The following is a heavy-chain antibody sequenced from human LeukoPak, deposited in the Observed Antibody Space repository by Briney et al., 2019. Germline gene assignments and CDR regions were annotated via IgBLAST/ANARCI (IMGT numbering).Heavy chain of an antibody. Sequence: PSETLSLTCAVCGGSFSGYYWSWIRQPPGKGLEWIGEINHSGSTNYNPSLKSRVTISVDTSKNQFSLKLSSVTAADTAVYYCAGSSGYYSHWGQGTLVTVSS. CDR2: INHSGST. CDR3: AGSSGYYSH. V-gene: IGHV4-34*01. CDR1: GGSFSGYY. J-gene: IGHJ4*02. D-gene: IGHD3-22*01.